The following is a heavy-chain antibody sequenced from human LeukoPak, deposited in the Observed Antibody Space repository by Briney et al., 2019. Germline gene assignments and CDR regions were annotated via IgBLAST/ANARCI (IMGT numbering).Heavy chain of an antibody. CDR1: GYSSPSYW. CDR3: ARLDSRMNQWPRGEAGYYYYGIDV. Sequence: PGESLKISCKASGYSSPSYWIGGVRQMPPKGLEWRGIIYPGNSDTRYSPYFQGQVTISADKSISTPYLKWSGLTASDTAMYYCARLDSRMNQWPRGEAGYYYYGIDVWGQGTTVTVSS. D-gene: IGHD6-19*01. J-gene: IGHJ6*02. V-gene: IGHV5-51*01. CDR2: IYPGNSDT.